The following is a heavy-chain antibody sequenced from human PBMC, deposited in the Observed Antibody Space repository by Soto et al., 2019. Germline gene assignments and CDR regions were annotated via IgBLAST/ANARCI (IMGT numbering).Heavy chain of an antibody. J-gene: IGHJ6*02. CDR2: IKSKTDGGTT. Sequence: PGGSLRLSCAASGFTFSNAWMNWVRQAPGKGLEWVGRIKSKTDGGTTDYAAPVKGRFTISRDDSKNTLYLQMNSLKTEDTAVYYCTTDRSYDILTGYYLYGMDVWGQGTTVTVSS. CDR1: GFTFSNAW. V-gene: IGHV3-15*07. CDR3: TTDRSYDILTGYYLYGMDV. D-gene: IGHD3-9*01.